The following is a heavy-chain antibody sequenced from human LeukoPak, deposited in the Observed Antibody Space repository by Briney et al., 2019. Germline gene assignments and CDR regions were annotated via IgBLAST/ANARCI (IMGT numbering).Heavy chain of an antibody. CDR1: GYSFTDYW. CDR3: ARRGSVAEDY. V-gene: IGHV5-10-1*01. D-gene: IGHD6-19*01. CDR2: IDPSDSYT. Sequence: GESLKISCKGSGYSFTDYWIAWVRQMPGKGLEWMGRIDPSDSYTNYSPSFQGHVTISADKSISTAYLQWSSLKASDTAMYYCARRGSVAEDYWGQGTLVTVSS. J-gene: IGHJ4*02.